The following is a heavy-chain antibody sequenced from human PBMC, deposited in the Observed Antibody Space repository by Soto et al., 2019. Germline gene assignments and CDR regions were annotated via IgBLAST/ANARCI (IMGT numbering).Heavy chain of an antibody. CDR2: INHSGST. V-gene: IGHV4-34*01. CDR1: GGSFSGYY. D-gene: IGHD3-10*01. J-gene: IGHJ4*02. Sequence: SETLSLTCAVYGGSFSGYYWSWIRQPPGKGLEWIGEINHSGSTNYNPSLKSRVTISVDTSKNQFSLKLSSVTAADTAVYYCARARGITMVLVVSYYFDYWGQGTLVTVSS. CDR3: ARARGITMVLVVSYYFDY.